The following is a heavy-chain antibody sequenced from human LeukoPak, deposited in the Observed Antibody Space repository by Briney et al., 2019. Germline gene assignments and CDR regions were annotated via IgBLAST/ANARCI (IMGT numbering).Heavy chain of an antibody. CDR2: INHSGST. CDR1: GGSFSGYY. D-gene: IGHD3-9*01. CDR3: ARRRLRYFDWNTNWFDP. V-gene: IGHV4-34*01. Sequence: SETLSLTCAVYGGSFSGYYWSWIRQPPGKGLEWIGEINHSGSTNYNPSLKSRVTISVDTSKNQFSLKLSSVTAADTAVYYCARRRLRYFDWNTNWFDPWGQGTLVTVSS. J-gene: IGHJ5*02.